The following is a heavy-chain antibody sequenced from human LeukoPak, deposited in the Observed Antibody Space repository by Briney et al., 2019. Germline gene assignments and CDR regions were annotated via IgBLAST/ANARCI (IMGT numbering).Heavy chain of an antibody. J-gene: IGHJ4*02. CDR3: ARDGGYYYGSGSPELDY. V-gene: IGHV3-30-3*01. CDR1: GFTFSSYA. D-gene: IGHD3-10*01. Sequence: GGSLRLSCAASGFTFSSYAMHWVRQAPGKGLEWVAVISYDGSNKYYADSVKGRFTTSRDNSKNTLYLQMNSLRAEDTAVYYCARDGGYYYGSGSPELDYWGQGTLVTVSS. CDR2: ISYDGSNK.